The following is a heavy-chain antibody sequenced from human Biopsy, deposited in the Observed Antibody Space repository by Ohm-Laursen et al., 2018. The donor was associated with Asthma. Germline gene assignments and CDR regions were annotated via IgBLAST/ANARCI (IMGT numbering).Heavy chain of an antibody. CDR2: MYHSGSP. D-gene: IGHD3-22*01. V-gene: IGHV4-39*01. J-gene: IGHJ4*02. CDR1: GFSIGTSGMR. Sequence: TLTLTCTLSGFSIGTSGMRVNWIRQPPGKGMEWIGSMYHSGSPYYHPSLKSRATISVDTSKNQLSLKMSSVTAADTAVYFCVRHQYSSSWSTFDYWGQGALVTVSS. CDR3: VRHQYSSSWSTFDY.